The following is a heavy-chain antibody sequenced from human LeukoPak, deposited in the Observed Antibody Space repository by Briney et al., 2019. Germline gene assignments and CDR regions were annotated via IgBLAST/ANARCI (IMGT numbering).Heavy chain of an antibody. V-gene: IGHV5-10-1*01. CDR3: ARLAFGELFPSY. D-gene: IGHD3-10*01. CDR1: GFSFTTYW. CDR2: IDPRDSYT. J-gene: IGHJ4*02. Sequence: GEPLPISCQGSGFSFTTYWISWARQLPGKGREWMGRIDPRDSYTNYSPPFQGHVTIPADTSISTAFLPRSRLQASDTAMYNCARLAFGELFPSYWGQGTLLTVPS.